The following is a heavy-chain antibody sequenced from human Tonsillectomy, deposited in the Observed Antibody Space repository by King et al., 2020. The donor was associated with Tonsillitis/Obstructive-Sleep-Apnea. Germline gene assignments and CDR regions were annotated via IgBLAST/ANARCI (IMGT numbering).Heavy chain of an antibody. D-gene: IGHD2-2*01. Sequence: QLVQSGGGLVKPGGSLRLSCAASGFTFSDYFMTWIRQAPGKGLEWVSYISSGSSYTKYADSVKGRFTISRDNAKNSLYLHLSSLRAEDTAVYYCARVRCSSTSCHLLVDYWGQGTLVTVSS. CDR3: ARVRCSSTSCHLLVDY. CDR1: GFTFSDYF. V-gene: IGHV3-11*05. CDR2: ISSGSSYT. J-gene: IGHJ4*02.